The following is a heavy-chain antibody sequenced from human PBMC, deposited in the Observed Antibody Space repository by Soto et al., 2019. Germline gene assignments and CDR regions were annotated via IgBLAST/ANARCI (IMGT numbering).Heavy chain of an antibody. Sequence: PSETLSLTCAVSGDSVISNWYWGWVRQSPGKGLEWIADMFHSGSTNYSPSLESRVTLSVDKSKNQFSLKLNSVTAADTAVYYCARDLWGYCGTDCYPLDVWGQGTTVTVSS. D-gene: IGHD2-21*02. V-gene: IGHV4-4*02. CDR3: ARDLWGYCGTDCYPLDV. CDR2: MFHSGST. CDR1: GDSVISNWY. J-gene: IGHJ6*02.